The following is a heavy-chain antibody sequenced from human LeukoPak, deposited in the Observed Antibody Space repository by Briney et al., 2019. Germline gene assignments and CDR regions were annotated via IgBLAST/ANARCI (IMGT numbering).Heavy chain of an antibody. CDR3: ARGKMVYAIVNWFDP. D-gene: IGHD2-8*01. CDR1: GGTFSSYA. Sequence: ASVKVSCKASGGTFSSYAISWVRQAPGQGLEWMGGIIPIFGTANYAQEFQGRVTITADESTSTAYMELSSLRSEDTAVYYCARGKMVYAIVNWFDPWGQGTLVTVSS. CDR2: IIPIFGTA. J-gene: IGHJ5*02. V-gene: IGHV1-69*01.